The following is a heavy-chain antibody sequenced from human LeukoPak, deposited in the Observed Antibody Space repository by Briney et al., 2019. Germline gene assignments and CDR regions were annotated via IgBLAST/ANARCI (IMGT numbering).Heavy chain of an antibody. V-gene: IGHV4-61*02. J-gene: IGHJ5*02. CDR2: IYPSGST. CDR1: GGSISSGSHY. Sequence: PSQTLSLTCTVSGGSISSGSHYWSWIRQPAGKGLEWIGRIYPSGSTNYNPSLKSRVTISVDTSKNQFSLKLSSVTAADTAVYYCARARGWSNKLTGYSSSWYTGGNWFDPWGQGTLVTVSS. CDR3: ARARGWSNKLTGYSSSWYTGGNWFDP. D-gene: IGHD6-13*01.